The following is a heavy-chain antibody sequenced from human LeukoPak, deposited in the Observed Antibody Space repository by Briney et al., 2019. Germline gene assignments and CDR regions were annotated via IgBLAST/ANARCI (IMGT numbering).Heavy chain of an antibody. V-gene: IGHV3-48*03. CDR3: ARDLGRWDLGD. D-gene: IGHD1-26*01. CDR1: AFTFSSYE. J-gene: IGHJ4*02. Sequence: GGSMRLSSAASAFTFSSYEMNCVRQAPGKGREWVSYITRSGSTIYYADSVKGRFTISRDNAKNSVYLQMNSLRAEDTAVYYCARDLGRWDLGDWGQGTLVTVSS. CDR2: ITRSGSTI.